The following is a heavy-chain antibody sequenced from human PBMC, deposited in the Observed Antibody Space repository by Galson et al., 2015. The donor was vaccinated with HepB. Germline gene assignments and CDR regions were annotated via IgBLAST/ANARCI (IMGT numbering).Heavy chain of an antibody. Sequence: SLRLSCAASGFTFSRFGMHWVRQAPGKGLEWMGCIWYDGSNTHTADSVKGRFPISRDNSRNTLYLHMNSLRAEDTAVYYCARETVILNWSLDLWGRGTLVTVSS. CDR2: IWYDGSNT. V-gene: IGHV3-33*01. D-gene: IGHD3-16*02. J-gene: IGHJ2*01. CDR1: GFTFSRFG. CDR3: ARETVILNWSLDL.